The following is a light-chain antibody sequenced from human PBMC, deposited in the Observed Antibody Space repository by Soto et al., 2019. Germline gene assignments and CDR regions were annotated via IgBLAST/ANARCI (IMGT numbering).Light chain of an antibody. V-gene: IGLV1-40*01. CDR1: NSNIGAGYD. CDR3: QSYDSSLKNSV. Sequence: QPVLTQPPSVSGAPGQRVTIACTGSNSNIGAGYDVHWYQQFPGTAPKLLIYANTNRPSGVPDRFSGSKSGTSASLAITGLQPEDEADYYCQSYDSSLKNSVFGGGTKLTVL. J-gene: IGLJ3*02. CDR2: ANT.